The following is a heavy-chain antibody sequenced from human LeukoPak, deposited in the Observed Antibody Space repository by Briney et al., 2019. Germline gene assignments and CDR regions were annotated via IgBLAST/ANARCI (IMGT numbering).Heavy chain of an antibody. V-gene: IGHV3-23*01. CDR2: ISGSAGTT. Sequence: GGSLRLSCAAAGFSFSSYAMTWVRQAPGKGLEWVSSISGSAGTTHYADSVKGRFTISRDNSKNTLFLQMNSLRGEDTAVYYCAKGFQEYFDYWGQGTPVTVSS. CDR3: AKGFQEYFDY. CDR1: GFSFSSYA. J-gene: IGHJ4*02.